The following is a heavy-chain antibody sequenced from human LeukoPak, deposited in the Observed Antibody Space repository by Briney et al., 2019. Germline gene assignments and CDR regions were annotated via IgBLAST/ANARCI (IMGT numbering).Heavy chain of an antibody. CDR1: RFTFGDYA. D-gene: IGHD2-21*02. J-gene: IGHJ3*02. CDR3: ARENIVVVTAIRDAFDI. CDR2: ISSGSSTI. V-gene: IGHV3-48*02. Sequence: QTGGSLRLSCTASRFTFGDYAINWVRQAPGKGLEWVSYISSGSSTIYYADSVKGRFTISRDNAKNSLCLQMNSLRDEDTAVYYCARENIVVVTAIRDAFDIWGQGTMVTVSS.